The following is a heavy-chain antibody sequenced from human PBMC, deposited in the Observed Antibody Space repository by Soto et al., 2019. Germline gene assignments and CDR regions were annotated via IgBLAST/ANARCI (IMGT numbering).Heavy chain of an antibody. J-gene: IGHJ5*02. CDR3: ARAHLDIVVVPAALECLVP. V-gene: IGHV4-4*07. CDR2: IYTSGST. D-gene: IGHD2-2*03. CDR1: GGYISSYY. Sequence: SETLSLTCTVSGGYISSYYWRCIRQPAGEGLEWVVRIYTSGSTNYNPSLKSRVTMSVDTYKNQFSLKLSSVTAADTAVYYCARAHLDIVVVPAALECLVPWGQGSLVTVSS.